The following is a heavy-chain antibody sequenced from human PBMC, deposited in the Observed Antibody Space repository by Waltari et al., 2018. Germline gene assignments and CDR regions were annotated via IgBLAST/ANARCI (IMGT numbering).Heavy chain of an antibody. Sequence: VQLVQSGAEVKKPGASVKVSCKASGYTFSDYYVHWVRQAPGQGLEWMGWIKPNSGGTNYAQKFQGRVTMTRDTSSSTAYMDLSRLTSDDTAVYFCARLRHWPEGNAFDMWGQGTMVIVSS. V-gene: IGHV1-2*02. D-gene: IGHD3-3*02. CDR3: ARLRHWPEGNAFDM. CDR2: IKPNSGGT. J-gene: IGHJ3*02. CDR1: GYTFSDYY.